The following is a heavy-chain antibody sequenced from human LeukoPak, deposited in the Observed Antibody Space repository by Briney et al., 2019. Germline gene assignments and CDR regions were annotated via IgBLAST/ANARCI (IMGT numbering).Heavy chain of an antibody. CDR2: INPNSGGT. J-gene: IGHJ4*02. V-gene: IGHV1-2*06. CDR1: GYTFTGYY. D-gene: IGHD3-22*01. CDR3: ARDYYDSSGYYGKDDY. Sequence: GASVTVSCKASGYTFTGYYMHWVRQAPGQGLEWMGRINPNSGGTNYAQKFQGRVTMTRDTSISTAYMELSRLRSDDTAVYYCARDYYDSSGYYGKDDYWGQGTLVTVSS.